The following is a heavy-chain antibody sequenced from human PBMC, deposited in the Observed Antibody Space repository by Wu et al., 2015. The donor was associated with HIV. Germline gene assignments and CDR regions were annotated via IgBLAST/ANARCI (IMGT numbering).Heavy chain of an antibody. Sequence: QVQLVQSGAEVKKPGSSVKISCKASGNTFNAINWVRQAPGQGLEWMGWMNSNNGKTGYGQKFQGRVAMTRNISTRTAYMELSGLKSEDTAVYYCATSYYGSGSYPTFYYYYAMTSGAKGPRSPSP. V-gene: IGHV1-8*01. CDR3: ATSYYGSGSYPTFYYYYAMTS. CDR1: GNTFNA. D-gene: IGHD3-10*01. CDR2: MNSNNGKT. J-gene: IGHJ6*02.